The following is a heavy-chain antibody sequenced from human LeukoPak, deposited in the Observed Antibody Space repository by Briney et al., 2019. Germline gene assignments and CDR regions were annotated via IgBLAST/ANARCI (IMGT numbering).Heavy chain of an antibody. V-gene: IGHV3-23*01. CDR1: GFTFSSYA. Sequence: GGSLRLSCAASGFTFSSYAMSWVRQAPGKGLEWVSAISGSGGSTYYADSVKGRFTISRDNSKNTLYLQMNSLRAEDTAVYYCAKGGGFAYCGGDCSVDAFDIWGQGTMVTVSS. CDR3: AKGGGFAYCGGDCSVDAFDI. D-gene: IGHD2-21*02. J-gene: IGHJ3*02. CDR2: ISGSGGST.